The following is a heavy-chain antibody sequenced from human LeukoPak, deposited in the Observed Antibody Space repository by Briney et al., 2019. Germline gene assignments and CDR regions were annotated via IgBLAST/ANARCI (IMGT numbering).Heavy chain of an antibody. V-gene: IGHV4-39*07. CDR2: ISYSGTT. J-gene: IGHJ4*02. CDR1: GGSISSRPYY. CDR3: ARDSSSSGGVDY. D-gene: IGHD6-6*01. Sequence: SETLSLTCTVSGGSISSRPYYWGWVRQPPGKGLEWIGTISYSGTTYYSPSLKSRVTISVDTSKNQFSLKLTSVTAADTAVYYCARDSSSSGGVDYWGQGTLVTVSS.